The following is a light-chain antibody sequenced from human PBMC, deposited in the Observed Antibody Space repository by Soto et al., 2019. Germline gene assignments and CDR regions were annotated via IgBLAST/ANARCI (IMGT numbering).Light chain of an antibody. J-gene: IGLJ1*01. CDR2: EVS. Sequence: QSALTQPPSASGSPGQSVTISCTGTSSDVGGYNYVSWYQQHPGKAPKLMIYEVSKRPSGVPDRFSGSKSGNTASLTVSGLPAEDEADYYCSSYAGSNNFFGTGTKVTVL. CDR1: SSDVGGYNY. CDR3: SSYAGSNNF. V-gene: IGLV2-8*01.